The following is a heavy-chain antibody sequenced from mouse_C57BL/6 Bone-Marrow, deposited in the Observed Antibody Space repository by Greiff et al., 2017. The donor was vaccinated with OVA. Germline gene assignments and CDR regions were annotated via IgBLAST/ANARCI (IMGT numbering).Heavy chain of an antibody. D-gene: IGHD2-3*01. CDR2: ISDGGSYT. V-gene: IGHV5-4*01. CDR3: ARDPDGYTDY. J-gene: IGHJ2*01. CDR1: GFTFSSYA. Sequence: EVKLVESGGGLVKPGGSLKLSCAASGFTFSSYAMSWVRQTPEKRLEWVATISDGGSYTYYPDNVKGRFTISRDNAKNNLYLQMSHLKSEDTAMYYCARDPDGYTDYWGQGTTLTVSS.